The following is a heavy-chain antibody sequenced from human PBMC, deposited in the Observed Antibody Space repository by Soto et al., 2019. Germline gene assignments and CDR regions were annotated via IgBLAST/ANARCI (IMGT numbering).Heavy chain of an antibody. J-gene: IGHJ3*02. CDR3: ASSSGRGGGAFDI. D-gene: IGHD6-19*01. CDR2: ISAYNGNT. CDR1: GYTFTSYG. Sequence: QVQLVQSGAEVKKPGASVKVSCKASGYTFTSYGISWVRQAPGQGLEWMGWISAYNGNTNYAQKLQGRVTMTTDTSTRPTYMGLRSPRSEDTGVYFCASSSGRGGGAFDIWGQGTMVTVSS. V-gene: IGHV1-18*04.